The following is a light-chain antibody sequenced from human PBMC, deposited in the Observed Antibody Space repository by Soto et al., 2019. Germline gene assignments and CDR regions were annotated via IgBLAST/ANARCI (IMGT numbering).Light chain of an antibody. V-gene: IGKV1-9*01. CDR1: QVISTS. CDR2: AAS. J-gene: IGKJ5*01. Sequence: DIKLTQYTAGMDPYIGGSVNITWRASQVISTSLAVYQVKPGKAPKLLIYAASTLESGGPSRFSATVSGTEFSLTIPSLQPEDFATYYCQQLFDAAITLGQGTRLEIK. CDR3: QQLFDAAIT.